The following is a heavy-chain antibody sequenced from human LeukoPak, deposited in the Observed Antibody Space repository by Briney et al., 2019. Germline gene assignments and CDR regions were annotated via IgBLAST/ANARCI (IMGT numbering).Heavy chain of an antibody. CDR1: GFTFSSYT. V-gene: IGHV3-48*04. D-gene: IGHD3-22*01. Sequence: GGSLRLSCAASGFTFSSYTMNWVRQAPGKGLEWVSYISSSGSTIYYADSVKGRFTISRDNAKNSLYPQMNSLRAEDTAVYYCASPDRDYYYSFDYWGQGILVTVSS. CDR3: ASPDRDYYYSFDY. CDR2: ISSSGSTI. J-gene: IGHJ4*02.